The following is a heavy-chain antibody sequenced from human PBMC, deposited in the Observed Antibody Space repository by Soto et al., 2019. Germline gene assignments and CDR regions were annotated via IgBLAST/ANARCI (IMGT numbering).Heavy chain of an antibody. V-gene: IGHV3-48*02. Sequence: EVQLVESGRGLVQPGGSLRLSCAASGFTFSSYSMNWVRQAPGKGLEWVSYISSSSSTIYYADSVKGRFTITRDNAKNSLYLQMNSLRDEDTAVYYCARDPRTYSRHYYYYGMDVWGQGTTVTVSS. CDR3: ARDPRTYSRHYYYYGMDV. J-gene: IGHJ6*02. CDR2: ISSSSSTI. D-gene: IGHD6-13*01. CDR1: GFTFSSYS.